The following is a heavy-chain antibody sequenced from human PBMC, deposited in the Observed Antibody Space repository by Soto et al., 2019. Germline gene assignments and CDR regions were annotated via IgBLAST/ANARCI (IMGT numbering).Heavy chain of an antibody. Sequence: QVQLVESGGGVVQPGRSLRLSCAASGFTFSSYAMHWVRQAPGKGLEWVAVISYDGSNKYYADSVKGRFTISRDNSKNTLYLQMNSLRAEDTAVYYCAREENCSGGSCPFDYWGQGTLVTVSS. V-gene: IGHV3-30-3*01. CDR1: GFTFSSYA. D-gene: IGHD2-15*01. J-gene: IGHJ4*02. CDR2: ISYDGSNK. CDR3: AREENCSGGSCPFDY.